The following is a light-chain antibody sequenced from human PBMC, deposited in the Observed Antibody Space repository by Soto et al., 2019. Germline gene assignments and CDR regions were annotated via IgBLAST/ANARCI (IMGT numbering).Light chain of an antibody. CDR2: GAS. Sequence: EIVLTQSPGTLSLSPGERATLSCRASQSVSSSYLAWYQQKPGQAPRLLIYGASSRATGIPDRFSGSGSGTDFTLTISRLEPEAFAVYYCQQYTTSSWTFGQGTKVDI. J-gene: IGKJ1*01. V-gene: IGKV3-20*01. CDR1: QSVSSSY. CDR3: QQYTTSSWT.